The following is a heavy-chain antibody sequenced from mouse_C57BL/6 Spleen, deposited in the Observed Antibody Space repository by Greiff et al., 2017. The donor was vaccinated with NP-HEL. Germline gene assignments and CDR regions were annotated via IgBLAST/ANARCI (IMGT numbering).Heavy chain of an antibody. CDR1: GYTFTSYD. Sequence: QVQLKESGPELVKPGASVKLSCKASGYTFTSYDINWVKQRPGQGLEWIGWIYPRDGSTKYNEKFKGKATLTVDTSSSTAYMELHSLTSEDSAVYFCARADGYERGYAMDYWGQGTSVTVSS. V-gene: IGHV1-85*01. J-gene: IGHJ4*01. CDR2: IYPRDGST. CDR3: ARADGYERGYAMDY. D-gene: IGHD2-2*01.